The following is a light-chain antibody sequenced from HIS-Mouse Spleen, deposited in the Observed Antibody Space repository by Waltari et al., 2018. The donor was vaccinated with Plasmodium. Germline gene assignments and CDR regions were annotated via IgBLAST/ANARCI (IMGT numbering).Light chain of an antibody. J-gene: IGLJ2*01. CDR2: EVS. Sequence: QSALTQPPSASGSPGQSVPIPCTGTSSDVGGYNYVSSYHPHPGKAPKLMCYEVSNRPAGVPDRFAGSTCGNTASLTCSGLQAEDEADYSCSSYAGSNNVVFGGGTKLTGL. CDR1: SSDVGGYNY. V-gene: IGLV2-8*01. CDR3: SSYAGSNNVV.